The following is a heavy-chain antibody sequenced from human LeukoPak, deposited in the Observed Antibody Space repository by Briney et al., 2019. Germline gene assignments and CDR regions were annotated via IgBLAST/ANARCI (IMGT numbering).Heavy chain of an antibody. CDR2: IYYSWST. Sequence: SETLSLTCTVSGGSISSASYYWGWIRQPPGKGLEWIGTIYYSWSTYYNPSLKSRVTISVDTSKNQVSLKLRSVTAADTAVHHCARDWSSSSYTYYYYYMDVWGKGTTVTVSS. D-gene: IGHD6-6*01. CDR1: GGSISSASYY. V-gene: IGHV4-39*07. CDR3: ARDWSSSSYTYYYYYMDV. J-gene: IGHJ6*03.